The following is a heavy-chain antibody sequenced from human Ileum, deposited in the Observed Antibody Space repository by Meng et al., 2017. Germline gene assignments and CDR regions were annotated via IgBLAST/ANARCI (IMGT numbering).Heavy chain of an antibody. Sequence: QGPLQESGPGLVTPSGTLSLTCAVSSGSITSDTYWSWVRLPPGKGLEWIGQISHSGSTFYNPSLKSRVTMSVDKSKSQFSLMLTSVTAADTAVYYCARHGGYYQGFWGQGTLVTVSS. CDR3: ARHGGYYQGF. V-gene: IGHV4-4*02. J-gene: IGHJ4*02. CDR1: SGSITSDTY. CDR2: ISHSGST. D-gene: IGHD4-23*01.